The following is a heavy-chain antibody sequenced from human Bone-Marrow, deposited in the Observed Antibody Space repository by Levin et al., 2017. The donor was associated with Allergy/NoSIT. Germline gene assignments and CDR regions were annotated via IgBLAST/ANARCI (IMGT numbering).Heavy chain of an antibody. CDR2: IKSKTDGGTT. V-gene: IGHV3-15*01. CDR3: TTDRIVTTMIVVVKGY. Sequence: GESLKISCAASGFTFSNAWMSWVRQAPGKGLEWVGRIKSKTDGGTTDYAAPVKGRFTISRDDSKNTLYLQMNSLKTEDTAVYYCTTDRIVTTMIVVVKGYWGQGTLVTVSS. CDR1: GFTFSNAW. J-gene: IGHJ4*02. D-gene: IGHD3-22*01.